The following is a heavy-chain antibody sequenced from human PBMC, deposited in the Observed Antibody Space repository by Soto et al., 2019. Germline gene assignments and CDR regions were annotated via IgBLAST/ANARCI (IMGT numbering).Heavy chain of an antibody. J-gene: IGHJ6*02. V-gene: IGHV3-48*02. Sequence: GSLRLSCAASGFTFSSYSMNWVRQAPGKGLEWVSYISSSSTIYYADSVKGRFTISRDNAKNSLYLQMNSLRDEDTAVYYCARNYDFWSGYYGMDVWGQGT. CDR2: ISSSSTI. D-gene: IGHD3-3*01. CDR3: ARNYDFWSGYYGMDV. CDR1: GFTFSSYS.